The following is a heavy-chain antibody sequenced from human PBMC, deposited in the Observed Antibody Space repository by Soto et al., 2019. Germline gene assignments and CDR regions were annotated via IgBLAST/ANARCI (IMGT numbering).Heavy chain of an antibody. CDR3: AKSPREADPLYYFDY. CDR1: GGSISSGDYY. J-gene: IGHJ4*02. Sequence: SETLSLTCTVSGGSISSGDYYWSWIRQPPGKGLEWIGYIYYSGSTYYNPSLKSRVTISVDTSKNQFSLKLSSVTAADTAVYYCAKSPREADPLYYFDYWGQGTLVTVSS. V-gene: IGHV4-30-4*01. D-gene: IGHD2-15*01. CDR2: IYYSGST.